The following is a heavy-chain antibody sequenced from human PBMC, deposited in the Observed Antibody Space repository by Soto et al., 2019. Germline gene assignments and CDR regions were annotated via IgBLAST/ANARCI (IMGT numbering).Heavy chain of an antibody. CDR3: ARGIREEYYDFWSGYYLEDY. J-gene: IGHJ4*02. V-gene: IGHV1-18*01. CDR1: GYTFTSYG. CDR2: ISAYNGNT. D-gene: IGHD3-3*01. Sequence: ASVKVSCKASGYTFTSYGISWVRQAPGQGLEWMGWISAYNGNTNYAQKLQGRVTMTTDTSTSTAYMELRSLRSDDTAVYYCARGIREEYYDFWSGYYLEDYWGQGTLVTVSS.